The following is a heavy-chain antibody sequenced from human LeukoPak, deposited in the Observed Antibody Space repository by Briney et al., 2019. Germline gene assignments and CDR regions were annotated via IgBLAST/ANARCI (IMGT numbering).Heavy chain of an antibody. J-gene: IGHJ4*02. CDR3: AKDRVPLVVAGTPGDY. D-gene: IGHD6-19*01. V-gene: IGHV3-33*06. Sequence: GGSLRLSCAASGFIFSSYGMHWVRQAPGKGLEWVAVIWYDGSNKYYADSVKGRFTISRDNSKNTLYLQMNSLRAEDTAVYYCAKDRVPLVVAGTPGDYWGQGTLVTVSS. CDR2: IWYDGSNK. CDR1: GFIFSSYG.